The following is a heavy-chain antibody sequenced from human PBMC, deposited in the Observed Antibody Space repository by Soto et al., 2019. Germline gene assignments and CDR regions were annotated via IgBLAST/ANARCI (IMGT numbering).Heavy chain of an antibody. CDR1: GFTFGDYA. D-gene: IGHD2-2*03. CDR3: TREVVGYCSSTSCRGDYYYYGMDV. CDR2: IRSKAYGGTT. J-gene: IGHJ6*02. Sequence: GGSLRLSCTASGFTFGDYAMSWFRQAPGKGLEWVGFIRSKAYGGTTEYAASVKGRFTILRDDSKSIAYLQMNSLKTEDTAVYYCTREVVGYCSSTSCRGDYYYYGMDVWGQGTTVTVSS. V-gene: IGHV3-49*03.